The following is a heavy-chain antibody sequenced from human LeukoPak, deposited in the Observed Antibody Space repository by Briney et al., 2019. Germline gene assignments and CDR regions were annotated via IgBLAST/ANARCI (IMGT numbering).Heavy chain of an antibody. J-gene: IGHJ3*02. CDR2: ISSSSSYI. CDR1: GFTFSSYS. Sequence: PGGSLRLSCAASGFTFSSYSMNWVRQAPGKGLEWVSSISSSSSYIYYADSVKGRFTISRDNGKNSLYLQMNRLRAEDTAVYYCARANCSSTSCYKGVSAFDIWGQGTMVTVSS. CDR3: ARANCSSTSCYKGVSAFDI. D-gene: IGHD2-2*02. V-gene: IGHV3-21*01.